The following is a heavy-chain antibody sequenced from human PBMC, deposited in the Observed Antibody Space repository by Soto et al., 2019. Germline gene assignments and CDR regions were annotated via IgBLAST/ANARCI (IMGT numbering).Heavy chain of an antibody. CDR1: GGSFSGYY. CDR3: AGGGGTVSDF. CDR2: INHSGST. Sequence: QVQLQQWGAGLLKPSETLSLTCAVYGGSFSGYYWNWIRQPPGKGLEWIGEINHSGSTNYNPSHKSRITISIDTSKNQFSLRLSSVTAADTAVYYCAGGGGTVSDFWGQGTLVIVSS. J-gene: IGHJ4*02. V-gene: IGHV4-34*01. D-gene: IGHD2-15*01.